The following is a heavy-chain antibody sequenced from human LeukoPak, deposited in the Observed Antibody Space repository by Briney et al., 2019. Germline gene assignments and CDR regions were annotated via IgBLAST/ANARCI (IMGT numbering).Heavy chain of an antibody. CDR1: GYTFTSYA. CDR2: INTNTGNP. J-gene: IGHJ3*02. D-gene: IGHD3-22*01. V-gene: IGHV7-4-1*02. CDR3: ARIGDTMIVAEGVANAFDI. Sequence: GASVKVSCKASGYTFTSYAMNWVRQAPGQGLEWMGWINTNTGNPTYAQGFTGRFVFSLDTSVSTAYLQISSLKAEDTAVYYCARIGDTMIVAEGVANAFDIWGQGTMVTV.